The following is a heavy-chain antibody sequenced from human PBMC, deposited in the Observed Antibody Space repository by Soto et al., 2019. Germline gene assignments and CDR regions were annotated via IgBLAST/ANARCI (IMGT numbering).Heavy chain of an antibody. CDR3: ARLNYYGSGSYYSLPFSVRNYGMDV. V-gene: IGHV4-34*01. Sequence: QVQLQQWGAGLLKPSETLSLTCAVYGGSFSGYYWSWIRQPPGKGLEWIGEINHSGSTNYNPSLKSRVTISVDTSKNQFSLKLSSVTAADTAVYYCARLNYYGSGSYYSLPFSVRNYGMDVWGQGTTVTVSS. J-gene: IGHJ6*02. D-gene: IGHD3-10*01. CDR1: GGSFSGYY. CDR2: INHSGST.